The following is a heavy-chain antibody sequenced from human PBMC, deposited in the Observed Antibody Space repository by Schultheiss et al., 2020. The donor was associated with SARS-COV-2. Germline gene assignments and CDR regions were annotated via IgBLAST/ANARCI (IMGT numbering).Heavy chain of an antibody. J-gene: IGHJ4*02. V-gene: IGHV2-70*11. D-gene: IGHD3-22*01. Sequence: SGPTLVKPTQTLTLTCTFSGFSLSTSGMCVSWIRQPPGKALEWLARIDWDDDKYYSTSLKTRLTISKDTSKNQVVLTMTNMDPVDTATYYCARMFSPYYYDSSGYYFSFDYWGQGTLVTVSS. CDR2: IDWDDDK. CDR3: ARMFSPYYYDSSGYYFSFDY. CDR1: GFSLSTSGMC.